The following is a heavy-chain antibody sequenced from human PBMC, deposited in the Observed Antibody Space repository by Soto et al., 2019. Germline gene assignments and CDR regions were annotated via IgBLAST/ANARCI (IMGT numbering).Heavy chain of an antibody. V-gene: IGHV4-39*01. CDR2: IYYSGST. Sequence: QLQLQESGPGLVKPSETLSLTCTVSGGSISSSSYYWGWIRQPPGKGLEWIGSIYYSGSTYYNPVLKKRDKIYVETANKKISLKFSAVYTADTAVYYYAVSRLNAFYIWGQGTMVTVSS. J-gene: IGHJ3*02. CDR1: GGSISSSSYY. CDR3: AVSRLNAFYI.